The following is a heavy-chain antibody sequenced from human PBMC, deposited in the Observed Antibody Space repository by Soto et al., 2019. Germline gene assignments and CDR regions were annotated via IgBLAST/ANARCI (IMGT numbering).Heavy chain of an antibody. CDR2: INPSGGST. CDR3: ARDSSGWYAYYYYGMDV. V-gene: IGHV1-46*01. CDR1: GYTFTSYY. D-gene: IGHD6-19*01. Sequence: ASVKVSCKASGYTFTSYYMHWVLQAPGQGLEWMGIINPSGGSTSYAQKFQGRVTMTTDTSTSTAYMELRSLRSDDTAVYYCARDSSGWYAYYYYGMDVWGQGTTVTVSS. J-gene: IGHJ6*02.